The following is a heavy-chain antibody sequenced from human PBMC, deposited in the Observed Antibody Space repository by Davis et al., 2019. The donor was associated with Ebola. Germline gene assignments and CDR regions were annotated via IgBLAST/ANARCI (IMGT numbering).Heavy chain of an antibody. CDR3: ARDNVRGGVYYYYGMDV. V-gene: IGHV3-30-3*01. Sequence: PGGSLRLSCAASGFTFSSYAMHWVRQAPGKGLEWVAVISYDGSNKYYADSVKGRFTISRDNSKNTLYLQMNSLRAEDTAVYYCARDNVRGGVYYYYGMDVWGQGTTVTVSS. D-gene: IGHD3-10*01. CDR1: GFTFSSYA. CDR2: ISYDGSNK. J-gene: IGHJ6*02.